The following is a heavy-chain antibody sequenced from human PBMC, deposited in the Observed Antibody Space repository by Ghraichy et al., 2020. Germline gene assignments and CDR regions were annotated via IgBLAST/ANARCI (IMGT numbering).Heavy chain of an antibody. Sequence: SQTLSLTCTVSGGSISSYYWSWIRQPPGKGLEWIGYIYYSGSTNYNPSLKSRVTISVDTSKNQFSLKLSSVTAADTAVYYCASSVDTAMVIFDPWGQGTLVTVSS. CDR1: GGSISSYY. D-gene: IGHD5-18*01. CDR2: IYYSGST. J-gene: IGHJ5*02. CDR3: ASSVDTAMVIFDP. V-gene: IGHV4-59*01.